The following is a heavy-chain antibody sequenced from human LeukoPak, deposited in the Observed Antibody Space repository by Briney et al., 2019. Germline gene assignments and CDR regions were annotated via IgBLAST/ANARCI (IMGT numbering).Heavy chain of an antibody. Sequence: SGTLSLTCTVSGGSINRSTYYWGWIRQPPGKGLEWIGSMYYSGITHHNPSLNSRVSISVDTSKSQFFLRLSSVTAADTAVYYCARQSGVLDYWGQGTLVTVSS. CDR1: GGSINRSTYY. J-gene: IGHJ4*02. CDR2: MYYSGIT. CDR3: ARQSGVLDY. D-gene: IGHD1-26*01. V-gene: IGHV4-39*01.